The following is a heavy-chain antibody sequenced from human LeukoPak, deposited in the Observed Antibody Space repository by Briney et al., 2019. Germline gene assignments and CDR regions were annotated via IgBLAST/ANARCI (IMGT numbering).Heavy chain of an antibody. Sequence: GGSLRLSCAASGFTFSSYSMNWVRQAPGKGLEWVSSISSSSSNKYYADSVKGRFTISRDNAKNSLYLQMNSLRAEDTAVYYCAREGDSSRTYYDILTGYLPPSFDYWGQGTLVSVSS. CDR2: ISSSSSNK. CDR3: AREGDSSRTYYDILTGYLPPSFDY. J-gene: IGHJ4*02. CDR1: GFTFSSYS. V-gene: IGHV3-21*01. D-gene: IGHD3-9*01.